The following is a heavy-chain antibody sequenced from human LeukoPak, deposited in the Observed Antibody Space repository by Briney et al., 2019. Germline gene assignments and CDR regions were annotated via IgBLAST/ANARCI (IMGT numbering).Heavy chain of an antibody. D-gene: IGHD1-1*01. J-gene: IGHJ3*02. CDR3: ARGPRTDAFDI. CDR2: IYYSGST. CDR1: GGSISSGSYY. Sequence: SQTLSLTCTVSGGSISSGSYYWSWIRQPPGKGLEWIGYIYYSGSTNYNPSLKSRVTISVDTSKNQFSLRLSSVTAADTAVYYCARGPRTDAFDIWGQGTMVTVSS. V-gene: IGHV4-61*01.